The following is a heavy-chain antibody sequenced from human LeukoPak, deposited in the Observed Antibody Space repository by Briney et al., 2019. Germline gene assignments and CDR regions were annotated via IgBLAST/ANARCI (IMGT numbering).Heavy chain of an antibody. D-gene: IGHD3-10*01. CDR1: GGSFSGYY. V-gene: IGHV4-34*01. CDR2: IYYSGST. Sequence: PSETLSLTCAVYGGSFSGYYWSWIRQPPGKGLEWIGSIYYSGSTYYNPSLKSRVTISLNTSKNQFSLKLSSVTAADTAVYYCARDRGAYYGSGMTYNWFDPWGQGTLVTVSS. J-gene: IGHJ5*02. CDR3: ARDRGAYYGSGMTYNWFDP.